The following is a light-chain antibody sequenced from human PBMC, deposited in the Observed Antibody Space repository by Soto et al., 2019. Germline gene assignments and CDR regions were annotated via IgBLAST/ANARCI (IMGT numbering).Light chain of an antibody. CDR3: QQDNSFPRT. Sequence: DIQMTQSPSSVSASVGDRVTITCRASQAISTWLAWYQQKPGKAPKLLIYAASNLQTGVPSRFSGSGSGADFTLTISSLQPEDFATYFCQQDNSFPRTFGQGTKVEIK. CDR1: QAISTW. V-gene: IGKV1D-12*01. J-gene: IGKJ1*01. CDR2: AAS.